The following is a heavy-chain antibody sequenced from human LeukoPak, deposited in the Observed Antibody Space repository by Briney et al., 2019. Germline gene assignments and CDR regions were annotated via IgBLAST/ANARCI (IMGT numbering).Heavy chain of an antibody. V-gene: IGHV3-20*04. CDR3: AREPYYYDSNGAYYFDY. D-gene: IGHD3-22*01. CDR2: INWNGGRT. CDR1: GFTFDDYG. Sequence: GGSLRLSCAASGFTFDDYGMSWVRQAPGKGLEWVTGINWNGGRTGYADSVKGRFTISRDNAKNSLYLQKNSLRAEDTALYYCAREPYYYDSNGAYYFDYWGQGTLVTVSS. J-gene: IGHJ4*02.